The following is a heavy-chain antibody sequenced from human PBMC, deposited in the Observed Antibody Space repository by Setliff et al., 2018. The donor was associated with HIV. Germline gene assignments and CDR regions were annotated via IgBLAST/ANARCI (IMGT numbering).Heavy chain of an antibody. J-gene: IGHJ5*02. V-gene: IGHV1-8*01. Sequence: GASVKVSCKASGYTFTKFDINWVRQATGQGLEWMGWMNPNSGNTGFAQKFQGRVTMTRNTSISTAYMELRSLRSEDTAVYFWARTWGAGVTGYWFEPWGQGIRVTVSS. CDR3: ARTWGAGVTGYWFEP. CDR1: GYTFTKFD. CDR2: MNPNSGNT. D-gene: IGHD3-9*01.